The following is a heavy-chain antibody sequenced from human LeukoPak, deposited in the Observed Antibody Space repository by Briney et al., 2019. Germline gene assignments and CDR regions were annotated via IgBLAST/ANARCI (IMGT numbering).Heavy chain of an antibody. CDR1: GFTLSSYG. D-gene: IGHD2-15*01. J-gene: IGHJ6*04. Sequence: GRSLRLSYAASGFTLSSYGMHWVRQAPGKGLEWVAVIWYDGSNKYYADSVKGRFTISRDNSENTLSLQMNSLRADDTTVYYCARDIYETLLSYYYGMDVWGKGATVTVSP. V-gene: IGHV3-33*01. CDR2: IWYDGSNK. CDR3: ARDIYETLLSYYYGMDV.